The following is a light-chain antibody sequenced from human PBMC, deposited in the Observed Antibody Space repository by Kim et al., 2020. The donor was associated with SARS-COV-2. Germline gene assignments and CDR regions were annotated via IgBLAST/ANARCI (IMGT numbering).Light chain of an antibody. CDR3: QVWDSSTPNWV. CDR2: RDS. Sequence: SYELTQPLSVSVALGQTARITCGGNNIGSKNVHWYQQKPGQAPVLVIYRDSKRPSGIPERFSGSNSGNTATLTISRAQAGDEADYYCQVWDSSTPNWVFG. CDR1: NIGSKN. J-gene: IGLJ3*02. V-gene: IGLV3-9*01.